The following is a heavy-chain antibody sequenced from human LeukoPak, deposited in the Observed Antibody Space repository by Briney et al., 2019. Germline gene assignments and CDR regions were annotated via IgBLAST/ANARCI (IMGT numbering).Heavy chain of an antibody. Sequence: EASVNVSCKASGGTFYSYRISWVRQAPGQGLEWMGGIIPIFETAHYAQRFQGRVTITADVSTRTAYMEMSSRRSEDTANYYCATEAPSETAVSSAFDIWGQGTVVTVSS. J-gene: IGHJ3*02. D-gene: IGHD5/OR15-5a*01. CDR1: GGTFYSYR. CDR2: IIPIFETA. CDR3: ATEAPSETAVSSAFDI. V-gene: IGHV1-69*01.